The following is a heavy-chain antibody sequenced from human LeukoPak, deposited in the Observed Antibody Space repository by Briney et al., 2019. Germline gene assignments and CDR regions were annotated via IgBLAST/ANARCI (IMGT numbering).Heavy chain of an antibody. CDR2: INWNTGVI. CDR3: AMESRIAVAAIDY. V-gene: IGHV3-9*01. Sequence: GRSLRLSCAASGITFDEYAMNWVRHAPGKGLEWVSNINWNTGVIVYADSVKGRFTVSRDNAKTSLYLQMNSLRVEDTALYYCAMESRIAVAAIDYWGQGTLVTVSS. CDR1: GITFDEYA. J-gene: IGHJ4*02. D-gene: IGHD6-19*01.